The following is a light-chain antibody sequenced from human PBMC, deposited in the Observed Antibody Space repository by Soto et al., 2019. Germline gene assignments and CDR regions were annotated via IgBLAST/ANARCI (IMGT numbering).Light chain of an antibody. CDR3: QQLNSFPFT. Sequence: DIQLTQSPPFLSASVRDRVAISCRASQGISSYLAWYQQKPGKAPKLLIYAASTLQSGVPSRFTGSGSGTEFTLAISSLQPEDFATYYCQQLNSFPFTFGPGTKVDIK. CDR1: QGISSY. CDR2: AAS. V-gene: IGKV1-9*01. J-gene: IGKJ3*01.